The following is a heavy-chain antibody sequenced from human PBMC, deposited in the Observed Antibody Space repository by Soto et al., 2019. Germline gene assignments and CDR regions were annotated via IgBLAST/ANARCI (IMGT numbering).Heavy chain of an antibody. D-gene: IGHD2-15*01. CDR2: ISGSGGST. CDR1: GFTFSSYA. Sequence: GGSLRLSCAASGFTFSSYAMSWFRQAPGKGLEWVSAISGSGGSTYYADSVKGRFTISRDNSKNTLYPQMNSLRAEDTAVYYCANFERYCSGGSCYSDYYYGMDVWGQGTTVTVSS. V-gene: IGHV3-23*01. CDR3: ANFERYCSGGSCYSDYYYGMDV. J-gene: IGHJ6*02.